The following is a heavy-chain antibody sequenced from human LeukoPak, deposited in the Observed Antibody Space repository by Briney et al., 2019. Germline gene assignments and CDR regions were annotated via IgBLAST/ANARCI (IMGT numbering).Heavy chain of an antibody. J-gene: IGHJ6*03. D-gene: IGHD3-10*01. CDR1: GGSIGNTSYY. CDR3: ARAIMVRGPRGYYYYYMDV. Sequence: SETLSLTCTVSGGSIGNTSYYWGWIRQPPGKGLEWIGNIYYSGTTYYNPSLKTRVTIYVDTSKKQFSLKLNSVTAADTAVYYCARAIMVRGPRGYYYYYMDVWGKGTTVTVSS. V-gene: IGHV4-39*01. CDR2: IYYSGTT.